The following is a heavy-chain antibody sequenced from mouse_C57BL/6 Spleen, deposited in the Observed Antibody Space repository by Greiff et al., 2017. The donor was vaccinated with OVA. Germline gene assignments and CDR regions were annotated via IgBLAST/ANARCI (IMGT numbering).Heavy chain of an antibody. CDR1: GYAFSSSW. D-gene: IGHD2-4*01. Sequence: QVQLQQSGPELVKPGASVKISCKASGYAFSSSWMNWVKQRPGKGLEWIGRIYPGDGDTNYNGKFKGKATLTADKSSSTAYMQLSSLTSEDSAVYFCAREGIYYDYFYYAMDYWGQGTSVTVSS. V-gene: IGHV1-82*01. CDR2: IYPGDGDT. J-gene: IGHJ4*01. CDR3: AREGIYYDYFYYAMDY.